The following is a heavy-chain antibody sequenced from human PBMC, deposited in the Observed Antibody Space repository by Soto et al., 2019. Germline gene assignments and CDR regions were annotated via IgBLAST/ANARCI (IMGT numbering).Heavy chain of an antibody. CDR2: INPNSGGT. D-gene: IGHD6-25*01. Sequence: ASVKVSCKASGGTFSSYAISWVRQAPGQGLEWMGWINPNSGGTNYAQKFQGRVTMTRDTSISTAYMELSSLRSDDTAVYYCAADPSIEAGTYYFDYWGQGTLVTVSS. CDR3: AADPSIEAGTYYFDY. V-gene: IGHV1-2*02. J-gene: IGHJ4*02. CDR1: GGTFSSYA.